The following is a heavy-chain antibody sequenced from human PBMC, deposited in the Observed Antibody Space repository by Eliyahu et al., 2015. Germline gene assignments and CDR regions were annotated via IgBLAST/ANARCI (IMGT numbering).Heavy chain of an antibody. D-gene: IGHD3-22*01. CDR3: ARAVDTSGYYERLDF. J-gene: IGHJ4*02. V-gene: IGHV3-66*02. CDR2: IYSGGSR. Sequence: EVQLVESGGNLVQPGGSLSLSCATSGFTVSSNHMXWVRRAPGKGXGGVSVIYSGGSRHYAXSVKGRFTISRDNSKNTLFLHMTSLRPEDTAVYYCARAVDTSGYYERLDFWGQGTLVTVSS. CDR1: GFTVSSNH.